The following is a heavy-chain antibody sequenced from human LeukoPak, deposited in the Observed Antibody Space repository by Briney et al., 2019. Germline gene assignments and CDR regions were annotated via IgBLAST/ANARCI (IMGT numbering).Heavy chain of an antibody. CDR2: ISSSGSTI. Sequence: GGSLRLSCAASGFTFSSYEMSWVRQAPGKGLEWVSYISSSGSTIYYADSVKGRFTTSRDNAKNSLYLQINSLRAEDTAVYYCARLGYCSSTSCYAYYGMDVWGKGTTVTVSS. D-gene: IGHD2-2*01. V-gene: IGHV3-48*03. CDR1: GFTFSSYE. J-gene: IGHJ6*04. CDR3: ARLGYCSSTSCYAYYGMDV.